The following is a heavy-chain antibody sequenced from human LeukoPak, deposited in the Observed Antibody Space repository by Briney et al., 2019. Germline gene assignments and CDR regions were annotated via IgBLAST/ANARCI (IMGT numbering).Heavy chain of an antibody. D-gene: IGHD2-15*01. CDR3: AYSCSGDSCSFFDY. CDR2: ISGSSSTI. Sequence: PGGSLRLSCAASGFTFSNYGMHWVRQAPGKGLEWVSYISGSSSTIHYADSVKGRFTISRDSAKNSLYLQMNSLRAEDTAVYYCAYSCSGDSCSFFDYWGQGTLVTVSS. J-gene: IGHJ4*02. CDR1: GFTFSNYG. V-gene: IGHV3-48*01.